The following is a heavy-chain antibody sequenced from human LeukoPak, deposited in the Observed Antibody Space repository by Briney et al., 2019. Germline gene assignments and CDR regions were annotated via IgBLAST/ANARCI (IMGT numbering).Heavy chain of an antibody. CDR1: GGSISSYY. CDR2: INHSGST. CDR3: ARVRNWYFDL. Sequence: SETLSLTCTVSGGSISSYYWSWIRQPPGKGLEWIGEINHSGSTNYNPSLKSRVTISVDTSKNQFSLKLSSVTAADTTVYYCARVRNWYFDLWGRGTLVTVSS. J-gene: IGHJ2*01. V-gene: IGHV4-34*01.